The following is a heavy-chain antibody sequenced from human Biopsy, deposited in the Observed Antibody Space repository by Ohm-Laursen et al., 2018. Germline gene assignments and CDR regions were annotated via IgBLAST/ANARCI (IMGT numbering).Heavy chain of an antibody. CDR3: ARIYFYGLGSSDYFFDS. D-gene: IGHD3-10*01. Sequence: TLSLTCSVSGDSIATFNYYWGWVRQPPGKGLEWLAPIFYSGTTYFSRTLESRLTISQDTSSNQFSLRLKYVTAADTGVYYCARIYFYGLGSSDYFFDSWGQGTLVTVSS. J-gene: IGHJ4*02. CDR1: GDSIATFNYY. V-gene: IGHV4-39*01. CDR2: IFYSGTT.